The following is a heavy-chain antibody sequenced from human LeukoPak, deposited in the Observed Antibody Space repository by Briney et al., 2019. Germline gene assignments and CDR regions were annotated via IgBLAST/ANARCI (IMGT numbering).Heavy chain of an antibody. J-gene: IGHJ6*03. CDR3: ARDGSGSSWYYYYYYMDI. V-gene: IGHV1-18*01. CDR2: ISAYNGNT. CDR1: GYTFTIYG. Sequence: ASVKVFCRASGYTFTIYGISWVRQASGQGLVWMGWISAYNGNTNHAQKLQGRITMTTDTSTSTAYMELRSLRSDDTAVYYCARDGSGSSWYYYYYYMDIWGKGTTVTIFS. D-gene: IGHD6-13*01.